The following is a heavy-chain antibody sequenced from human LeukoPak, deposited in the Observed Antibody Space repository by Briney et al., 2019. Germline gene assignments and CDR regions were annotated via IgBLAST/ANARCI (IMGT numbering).Heavy chain of an antibody. Sequence: PSETLSLTCTVSGGSISSGSYYWSWIRQPAGKRLEWIGRICTSGSTNYNPSLKSRVTISVDTSKNQFSLRLSSVTAVDTAVYYCARSPVGPFFDYWGQGTLVTVSS. CDR3: ARSPVGPFFDY. V-gene: IGHV4-61*02. CDR1: GGSISSGSYY. CDR2: ICTSGST. J-gene: IGHJ4*02.